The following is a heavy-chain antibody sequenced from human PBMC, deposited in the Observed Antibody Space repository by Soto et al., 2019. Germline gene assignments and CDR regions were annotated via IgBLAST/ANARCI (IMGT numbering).Heavy chain of an antibody. Sequence: GGSLRLSCAASGFTFNNYWMSWVRQAPGKGLEWVSTIDNSGGITYYADSVKGRFTISRDNSKNTLYLQMNSLRAEDTAVYYCAKGGYNYGFLFDCWGQGTLVTVSS. D-gene: IGHD5-18*01. CDR3: AKGGYNYGFLFDC. J-gene: IGHJ4*02. V-gene: IGHV3-23*05. CDR2: IDNSGGIT. CDR1: GFTFNNYW.